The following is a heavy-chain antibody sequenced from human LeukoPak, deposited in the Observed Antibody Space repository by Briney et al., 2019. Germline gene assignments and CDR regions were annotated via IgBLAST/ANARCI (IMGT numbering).Heavy chain of an antibody. Sequence: PGGSLRLSCTASGFTFNSYAMSWVRQAPGKGLERVSAISGSGGSTYYADSVKGRFTISRDNSKNTLYLQMNSLRAEDTAVYYCAKGSSSWYLEYFQRWGQGTLVTVSS. CDR1: GFTFNSYA. V-gene: IGHV3-23*01. CDR3: AKGSSSWYLEYFQR. J-gene: IGHJ1*01. CDR2: ISGSGGST. D-gene: IGHD6-13*01.